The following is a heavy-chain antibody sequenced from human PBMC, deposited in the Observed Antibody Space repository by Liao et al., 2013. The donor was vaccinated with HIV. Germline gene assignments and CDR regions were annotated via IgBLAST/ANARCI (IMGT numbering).Heavy chain of an antibody. D-gene: IGHD3-22*01. CDR2: IYYSGST. J-gene: IGHJ4*02. CDR1: GGSLSSGDYY. Sequence: QLQLQESGPGLVKPSETLSLTCTVSGGSLSSGDYYWSWIRQPPGKGLEWIGYIYYSGSTYYNPSLKSRVTISVDTSKNQFSLKLSSVTAADTAVYYCARGSNYDSSESYWGQGTLVTVSS. CDR3: ARGSNYDSSESY. V-gene: IGHV4-30-4*08.